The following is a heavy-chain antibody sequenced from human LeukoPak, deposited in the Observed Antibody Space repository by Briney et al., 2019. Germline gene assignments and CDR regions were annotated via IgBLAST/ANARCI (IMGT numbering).Heavy chain of an antibody. CDR3: ARLITGTVHYYGMDV. Sequence: SETRSLTCTVSGGSISSYYWSWIRQPPGKGLEWIGYIYYSGSTNYNPSLKSRVTISVDTSKNQFSLKLSSVTAADTAAYYCARLITGTVHYYGMDVWGQGTTVTVSS. D-gene: IGHD1-20*01. V-gene: IGHV4-59*01. CDR2: IYYSGST. J-gene: IGHJ6*02. CDR1: GGSISSYY.